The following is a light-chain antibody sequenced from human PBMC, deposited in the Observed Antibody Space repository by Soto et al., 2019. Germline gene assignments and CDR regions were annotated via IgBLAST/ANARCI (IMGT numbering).Light chain of an antibody. CDR1: QSVSSN. CDR2: GAS. CDR3: QQYYYRPSLT. Sequence: EIVMTQSPATLSVSPGERATLSCRASQSVSSNLAWYQQKPGQAPRLLIYGASTRATGIPARFSGSGSWTEVPPPISRLQAGDFAVYFCQQYYYRPSLTFGPGTKVEIK. J-gene: IGKJ1*01. V-gene: IGKV3-15*01.